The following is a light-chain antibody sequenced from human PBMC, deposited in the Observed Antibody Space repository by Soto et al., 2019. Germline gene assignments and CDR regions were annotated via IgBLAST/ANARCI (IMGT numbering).Light chain of an antibody. CDR3: SSYAGSSNV. Sequence: QSALTQPPSASGSPGQSVAISCTGTSSDVGGYNYVSWYQQHPGKAPKIMIYEVNKRPSGVPDRFSGSKSGNTASLTVSGLQAEDEADYYCSSYAGSSNVFGTGTKVTVL. J-gene: IGLJ1*01. CDR1: SSDVGGYNY. CDR2: EVN. V-gene: IGLV2-8*01.